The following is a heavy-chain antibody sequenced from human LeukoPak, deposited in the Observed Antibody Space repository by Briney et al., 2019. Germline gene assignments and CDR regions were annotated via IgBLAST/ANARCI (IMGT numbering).Heavy chain of an antibody. Sequence: SETLSLTCAVSGYSISSGYYCGWIRQPPGKGLEWIGSIYHSGSTYYNPSLKSRVTISVDTSTNQFSLKLSSVTAADTAVYYCARAPRDYGGNSGLWGQGTLVTVSS. D-gene: IGHD4-23*01. CDR2: IYHSGST. CDR1: GYSISSGYY. CDR3: ARAPRDYGGNSGL. V-gene: IGHV4-38-2*01. J-gene: IGHJ4*02.